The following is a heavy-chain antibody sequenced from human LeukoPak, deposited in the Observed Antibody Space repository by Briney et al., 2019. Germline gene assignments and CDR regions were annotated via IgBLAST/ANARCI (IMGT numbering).Heavy chain of an antibody. CDR1: GFTFSSYW. CDR3: TRVLVPAINFDY. Sequence: PGGSLRLSCAASGFTFSSYWMSWVRQAPGMGLEWVANIKQDGSEKYYVDSVKGRFTISRDNAKNSLYLQMNSLRAEDTAVYYCTRVLVPAINFDYWGQGTLVTVSS. CDR2: IKQDGSEK. D-gene: IGHD2-2*01. J-gene: IGHJ4*02. V-gene: IGHV3-7*01.